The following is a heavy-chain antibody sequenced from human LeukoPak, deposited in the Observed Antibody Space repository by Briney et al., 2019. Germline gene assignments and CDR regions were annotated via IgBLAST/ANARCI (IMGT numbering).Heavy chain of an antibody. CDR3: ARDLSSSSRDYFYYYLDV. Sequence: GGSLRLSCAASGFTFSSYAMSWVRQAPGKGLEWVANINQDGSEEYYVDSVKGRFTISRDNAKNSLYLQMNSLRAEDTAVYYCARDLSSSSRDYFYYYLDVWGKGTTVTVSS. CDR2: INQDGSEE. D-gene: IGHD6-6*01. V-gene: IGHV3-7*01. J-gene: IGHJ6*03. CDR1: GFTFSSYA.